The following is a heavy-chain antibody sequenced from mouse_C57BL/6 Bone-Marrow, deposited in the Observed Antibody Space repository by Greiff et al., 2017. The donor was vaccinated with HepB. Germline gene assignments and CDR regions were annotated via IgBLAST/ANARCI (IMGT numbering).Heavy chain of an antibody. Sequence: DVKLVESGGGLVQSGRSLRLSCATSGFTFSDFYMEWVRQAPGKGLEWIAASRNKANDYTTEYSASVKGRFIVSRDTSQSILYLQMNALRAEDTAIYYCARDHDGYPYYAMDYWGQGTSVTVSS. CDR3: ARDHDGYPYYAMDY. CDR1: GFTFSDFY. J-gene: IGHJ4*01. CDR2: SRNKANDYTT. D-gene: IGHD2-3*01. V-gene: IGHV7-1*01.